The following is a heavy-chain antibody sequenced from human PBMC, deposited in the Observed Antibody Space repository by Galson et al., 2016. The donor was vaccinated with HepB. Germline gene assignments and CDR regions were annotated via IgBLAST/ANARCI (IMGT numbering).Heavy chain of an antibody. CDR2: IYPGDFDI. Sequence: QSGAEVKEPGESLKISCKVSGSTFSNYWIGWVRQMPGKGLEWMGNIYPGDFDIRYSPSFQGHVIVSVDKSINTAYLQWTSLKASDTAIYYCARRPDIVSTDYFDYWGQGTLVTVSS. V-gene: IGHV5-51*01. CDR1: GSTFSNYW. CDR3: ARRPDIVSTDYFDY. D-gene: IGHD5/OR15-5a*01. J-gene: IGHJ4*02.